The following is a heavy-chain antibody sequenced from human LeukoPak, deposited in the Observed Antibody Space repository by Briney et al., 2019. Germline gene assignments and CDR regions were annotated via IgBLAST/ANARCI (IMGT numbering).Heavy chain of an antibody. Sequence: GGSLRLSCAASGFTFSSYSMNWVRQAPGKGLKWVSYISSSSSTIYYADSVKGRFTISRDNAKNSLYLQMNSLRAEDTAVYYCAHSNSYYYYYMDVWGKGTTVTVSS. CDR3: AHSNSYYYYYMDV. J-gene: IGHJ6*03. D-gene: IGHD4-11*01. CDR1: GFTFSSYS. CDR2: ISSSSSTI. V-gene: IGHV3-48*01.